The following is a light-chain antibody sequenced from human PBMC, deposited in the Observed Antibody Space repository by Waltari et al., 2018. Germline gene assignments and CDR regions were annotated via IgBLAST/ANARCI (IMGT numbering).Light chain of an antibody. V-gene: IGKV2D-29*01. Sequence: VMTQSPPSLSVSPGQPASISCKSSQSLLHSDGKSYLCWYVQKPGQPPQLLIYEASNRFSGVPARFSGSGSGTLFTLKISRVEAEDVAIYYCMQRIQTPVTFGGGTKVEIK. J-gene: IGKJ4*01. CDR1: QSLLHSDGKSY. CDR3: MQRIQTPVT. CDR2: EAS.